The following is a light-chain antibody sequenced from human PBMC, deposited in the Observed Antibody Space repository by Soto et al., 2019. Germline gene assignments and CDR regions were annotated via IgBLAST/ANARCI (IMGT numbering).Light chain of an antibody. V-gene: IGKV3-20*01. CDR2: GAS. CDR3: QQYGNSPQT. Sequence: VRFTQSPGTLSLSTGERATLSCRASQSVSSSYLAWYQQKPGQAPRLLIYGASSRATGIPNRFSGSGSGTDFTLTISRLEPEDFAVYYCQQYGNSPQTFGQGTKVDI. J-gene: IGKJ1*01. CDR1: QSVSSSY.